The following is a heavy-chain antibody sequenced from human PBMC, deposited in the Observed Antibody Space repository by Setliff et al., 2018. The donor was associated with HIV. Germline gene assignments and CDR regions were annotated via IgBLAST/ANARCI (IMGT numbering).Heavy chain of an antibody. CDR1: GFTFSSYT. J-gene: IGHJ4*02. CDR3: AREPYYDILTGYLDY. Sequence: AGGSLRLSCAASGFTFSSYTMSWVRQAPGKGLEWVSGITSNGGRTGYADSVKGRFTISRDNAKNSLYLQMNSLRAEDTALYYCAREPYYDILTGYLDYWGQGALVTVSS. CDR2: ITSNGGRT. D-gene: IGHD3-9*01. V-gene: IGHV3-20*04.